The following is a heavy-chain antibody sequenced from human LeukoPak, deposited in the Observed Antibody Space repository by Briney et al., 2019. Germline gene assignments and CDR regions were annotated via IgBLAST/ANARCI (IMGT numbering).Heavy chain of an antibody. CDR2: INADGRGT. J-gene: IGHJ4*02. Sequence: GGSLRLSCAASGFTFSNFWMNWVRQAPGKGLVWVSRINADGRGTTYADSVKGRFTISRDNAKNTLYLQMNSLKNDDTAVYYCAKDRVWNSLDSWGQGTLVTVSS. CDR3: AKDRVWNSLDS. V-gene: IGHV3-74*01. D-gene: IGHD1-7*01. CDR1: GFTFSNFW.